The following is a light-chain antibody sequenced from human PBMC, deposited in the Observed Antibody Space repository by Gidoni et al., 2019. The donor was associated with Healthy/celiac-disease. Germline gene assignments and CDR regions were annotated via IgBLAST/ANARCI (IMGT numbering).Light chain of an antibody. CDR3: QQSYSTLG. CDR1: QSISSY. V-gene: IGKV1-39*01. J-gene: IGKJ4*01. Sequence: DIQMTQSPSSLSASVGDRVTITCRASQSISSYLNWYQQKPGKAPKLLIYAAASVQSGVPPRCSGSGSGTDFTLTISSLQPEDFATYYCQQSYSTLGFGGGTKVEIK. CDR2: AAA.